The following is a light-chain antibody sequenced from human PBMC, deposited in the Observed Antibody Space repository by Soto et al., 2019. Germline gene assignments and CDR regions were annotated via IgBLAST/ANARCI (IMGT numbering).Light chain of an antibody. CDR2: GAS. Sequence: EIVMTHSQPTLSASRPEGDILXVRASQSVSSNLAWYQQKAGQAPRLLMYGASTRAIGIPGRFSGSGSGTEFTLTISSLQSEDFAVYYCQQSDKWPPTLGQGTKVDIK. CDR1: QSVSSN. J-gene: IGKJ1*01. CDR3: QQSDKWPPT. V-gene: IGKV3-15*01.